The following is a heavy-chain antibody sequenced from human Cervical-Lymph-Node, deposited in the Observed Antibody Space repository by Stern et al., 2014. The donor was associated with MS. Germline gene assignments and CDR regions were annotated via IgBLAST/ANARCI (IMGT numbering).Heavy chain of an antibody. V-gene: IGHV4-4*02. D-gene: IGHD3-22*01. Sequence: QVQLQESGPGLVKPSGTLSLTCAVSGGSISSSNWWSWVRQPPGKGLEWIGEIYHSGSTNYNPSLKSRFTISVDKSKNQFSLKLSSVTAADTAVYYCARQSYDSSGYYYGYWGQGTLVTVSS. CDR1: GGSISSSNW. CDR3: ARQSYDSSGYYYGY. CDR2: IYHSGST. J-gene: IGHJ4*02.